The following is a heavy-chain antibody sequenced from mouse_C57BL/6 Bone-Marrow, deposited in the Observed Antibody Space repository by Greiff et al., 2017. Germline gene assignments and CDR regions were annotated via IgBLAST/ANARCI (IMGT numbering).Heavy chain of an antibody. D-gene: IGHD1-1*01. Sequence: VQLKESGAELVRPGASVKLSCTASGFNIKDDYMHWVKQRPEQGLEWIGWIDPENGDTEYASKFQGKATITADTSSNTAYLQLSSLTSEDTAVYYCKILRSMDYWGQGTSVTVSS. J-gene: IGHJ4*01. CDR1: GFNIKDDY. V-gene: IGHV14-4*01. CDR3: KILRSMDY. CDR2: IDPENGDT.